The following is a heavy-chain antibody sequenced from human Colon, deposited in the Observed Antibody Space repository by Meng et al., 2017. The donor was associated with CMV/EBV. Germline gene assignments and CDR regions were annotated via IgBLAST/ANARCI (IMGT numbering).Heavy chain of an antibody. CDR2: IRYDGSDA. Sequence: GGSLRLSCAASGFTFSHYGMHWVRQAPGKGLEWAAFIRYDGSDAWYADFVKGRFTISRDNFKNTLYLQMNSLSAEDTALYYCAKDLMLGFGSGTQYYFDSWGQGTRVTVSS. CDR3: AKDLMLGFGSGTQYYFDS. J-gene: IGHJ4*02. D-gene: IGHD3-10*01. CDR1: GFTFSHYG. V-gene: IGHV3-30*02.